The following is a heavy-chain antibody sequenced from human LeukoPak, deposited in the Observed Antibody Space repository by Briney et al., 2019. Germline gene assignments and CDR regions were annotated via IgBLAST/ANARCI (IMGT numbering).Heavy chain of an antibody. D-gene: IGHD3-10*02. Sequence: SETLSLTCVVSGGAMSSSYWSWIRQPPGKGLEWIGYIYYSGSTNYNPSLKSRVTISVDKSKNQFSLKLSSVTAADTAVYYCARVGWADYYVPHWGQGTLVTVSS. CDR1: GGAMSSSY. CDR2: IYYSGST. CDR3: ARVGWADYYVPH. V-gene: IGHV4-59*12. J-gene: IGHJ4*02.